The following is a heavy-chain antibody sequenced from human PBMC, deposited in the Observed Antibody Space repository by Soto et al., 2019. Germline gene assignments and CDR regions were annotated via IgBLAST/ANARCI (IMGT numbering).Heavy chain of an antibody. CDR1: GGSISSDY. CDR2: IYYSGST. D-gene: IGHD6-13*01. V-gene: IGHV4-59*08. CDR3: AKQFFYIAPAFDF. J-gene: IGHJ4*02. Sequence: ETLSLTCTVSGGSISSDYWSWIRQPPGKGLEWIGNIYYSGSTNYNPSLKSRVTISVDTSKNQFSLKLSSVTAADTAMYYCAKQFFYIAPAFDFWGQGTLVTVSS.